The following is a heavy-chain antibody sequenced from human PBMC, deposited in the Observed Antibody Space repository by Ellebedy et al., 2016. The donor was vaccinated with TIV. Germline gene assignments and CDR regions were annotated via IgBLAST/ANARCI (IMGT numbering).Heavy chain of an antibody. CDR2: INQDGSEI. J-gene: IGHJ4*02. V-gene: IGHV3-7*03. CDR1: GLTFSSYW. CDR3: ARGDVVYYYGSGSYSNYFDY. Sequence: PGGSLTLSCAASGLTFSSYWMSWVRQARGQGLEQLPNINQDGSEIYYVDSVKGRFTISRDNAKNSLCLQMNSLRAEDTAVYYFARGDVVYYYGSGSYSNYFDYWGLGTLVTVSS. D-gene: IGHD3-10*01.